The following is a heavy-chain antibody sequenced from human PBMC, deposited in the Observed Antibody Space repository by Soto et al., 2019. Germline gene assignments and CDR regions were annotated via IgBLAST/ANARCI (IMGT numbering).Heavy chain of an antibody. CDR1: GFTFTNYA. V-gene: IGHV3-30-3*01. CDR2: ISYDGNNK. J-gene: IGHJ4*01. D-gene: IGHD3-3*01. Sequence: GGSLRLSCAASGFTFTNYAMHWVRQAPGKGLEWVAIISYDGNNKYYADSVKGRFTISRDNSKNTLYMQMNSLGTEETAFYYCVRVKRRDLRFLQCLPPFDFWGQEPWSPSPQ. CDR3: VRVKRRDLRFLQCLPPFDF.